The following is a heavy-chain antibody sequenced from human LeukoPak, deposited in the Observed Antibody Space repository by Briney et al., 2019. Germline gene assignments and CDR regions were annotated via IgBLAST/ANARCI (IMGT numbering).Heavy chain of an antibody. CDR2: ISSSGST. D-gene: IGHD3-22*01. CDR1: GASISLYY. CDR3: ARGPYSYDSSGAFDI. J-gene: IGHJ3*02. Sequence: PSETLSLTRTVSGASISLYYWSWIRQSPGKGLEWIGRISSSGSTNYNPSLKSRVTISVDTSKNQFSLKLSSVTAADTAVYFCARGPYSYDSSGAFDIWGQGTMVTVSS. V-gene: IGHV4-4*08.